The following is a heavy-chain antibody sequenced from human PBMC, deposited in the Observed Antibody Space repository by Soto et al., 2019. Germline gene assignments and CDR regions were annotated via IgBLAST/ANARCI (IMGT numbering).Heavy chain of an antibody. CDR2: IYSGGST. V-gene: IGHV3-66*01. D-gene: IGHD3-10*01. CDR1: GFTVRSNY. CDR3: ARDRVVRGPTTYYYYGMDV. J-gene: IGHJ6*02. Sequence: RLSCSASGFTVRSNYMSWVRQAPGKGLEWVSVIYSGGSTYYADSVKGRFTISRDNSKNTLYLQMNSLRAEDTAVYYCARDRVVRGPTTYYYYGMDVWGQGTTVTVSS.